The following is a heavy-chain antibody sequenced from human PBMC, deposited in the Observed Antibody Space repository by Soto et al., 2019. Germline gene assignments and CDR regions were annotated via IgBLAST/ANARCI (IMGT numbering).Heavy chain of an antibody. CDR3: AREDCSGGSCPSAFDI. D-gene: IGHD2-15*01. CDR2: IAYSGDT. V-gene: IGHV4-31*11. J-gene: IGHJ3*02. CDR1: GASITGADSY. Sequence: PSETLSLTCAVSGASITGADSYWFWIRKPPGKGLEWIGYIAYSGDTYYNPSLRSRVTISADRSENKFSLTLKSVTAADTAVYYCAREDCSGGSCPSAFDIWGQGTMVTVSS.